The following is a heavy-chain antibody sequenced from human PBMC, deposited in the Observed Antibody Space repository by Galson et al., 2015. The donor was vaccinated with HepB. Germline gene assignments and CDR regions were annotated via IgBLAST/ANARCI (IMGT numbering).Heavy chain of an antibody. CDR2: ISPGGTFK. J-gene: IGHJ5*02. V-gene: IGHV3-21*01. CDR3: ARSVLVVPAAIVVDNWYDP. D-gene: IGHD2-2*01. CDR1: GFTFTTYG. Sequence: SLRLSCAASGFTFTTYGMNWVRQAPGKGLEWVSSISPGGTFKYSAASVKGRFTISRDNAKNSLYLQMNHLRAEDTAVYYCARSVLVVPAAIVVDNWYDPWGQGTLVTVSS.